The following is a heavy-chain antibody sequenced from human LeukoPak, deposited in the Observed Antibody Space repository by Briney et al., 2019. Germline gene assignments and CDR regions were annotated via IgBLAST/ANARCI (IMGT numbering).Heavy chain of an antibody. V-gene: IGHV3-30-3*01. Sequence: GGSLRLSCAASGFTFSSYAMHWDRQAPGKGLEWVAVISYDGSNKYYADSVKGRFTISRDNSKNTLYLQMNSLRAEDTAVYYCARGPERTGVGTRYYYDMDVWGQGTTVTVSS. CDR1: GFTFSSYA. J-gene: IGHJ6*02. CDR2: ISYDGSNK. D-gene: IGHD2-8*01. CDR3: ARGPERTGVGTRYYYDMDV.